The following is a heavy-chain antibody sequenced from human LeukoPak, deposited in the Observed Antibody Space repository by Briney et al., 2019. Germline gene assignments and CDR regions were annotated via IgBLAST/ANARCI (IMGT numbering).Heavy chain of an antibody. J-gene: IGHJ3*02. CDR1: GYTFTGYY. V-gene: IGHV1-2*02. D-gene: IGHD4-17*01. Sequence: ASVKVSCKASGYTFTGYYIHWVRQAPGQGLEWMGWINPNSGGTNYAQKFQGRVTITADKSTSTAYMELSSLRSEDTAVYYCASQHDYGDLASAFDIWGQGTMVTVSS. CDR2: INPNSGGT. CDR3: ASQHDYGDLASAFDI.